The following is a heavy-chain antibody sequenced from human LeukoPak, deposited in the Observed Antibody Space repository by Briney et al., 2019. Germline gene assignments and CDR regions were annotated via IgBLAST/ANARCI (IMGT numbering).Heavy chain of an antibody. CDR2: ISYDGSNK. CDR3: AKAYCSGGSCYRVLGD. V-gene: IGHV3-30*18. CDR1: GFTFSSYG. J-gene: IGHJ4*02. Sequence: GRSLRLSCAASGFTFSSYGMHWVRQAPGKGLEWVAVISYDGSNKYYADSVKGRFTISRDNSKNTLYLQMNSLRAEDTAVYYCAKAYCSGGSCYRVLGDWGQGTLVTVSS. D-gene: IGHD2-15*01.